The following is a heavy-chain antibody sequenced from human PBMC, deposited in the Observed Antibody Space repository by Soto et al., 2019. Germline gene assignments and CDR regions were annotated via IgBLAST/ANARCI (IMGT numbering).Heavy chain of an antibody. CDR1: GFTFSSYT. CDR2: ISGRGGNT. J-gene: IGHJ4*02. D-gene: IGHD1-26*01. CDR3: AKGRGVRFDGSYPGD. V-gene: IGHV3-23*01. Sequence: EVQLLESGGGLVQPGGSLRLSCAASGFTFSSYTITWVRQAPGKGLEWVSAISGRGGNTFYADSVKGRFTISRDNSKNTLYLQINSLTVADTAVYYCAKGRGVRFDGSYPGDWGQGTLVTVSS.